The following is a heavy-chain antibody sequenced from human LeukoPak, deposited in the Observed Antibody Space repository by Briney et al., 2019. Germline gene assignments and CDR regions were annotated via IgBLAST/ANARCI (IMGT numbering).Heavy chain of an antibody. V-gene: IGHV3-23*01. CDR2: ISGSGGST. Sequence: GGSLRLSCAASGFTFSSYAMSWVRQAPGKGLEWVSVISGSGGSTYYADSVKGRFTISRDNSKNTLYLQMNSLRAEDTAVYYCAKAPYDSSGYRLEPFDYWGQGTLVTVSS. CDR3: AKAPYDSSGYRLEPFDY. J-gene: IGHJ4*02. D-gene: IGHD3-22*01. CDR1: GFTFSSYA.